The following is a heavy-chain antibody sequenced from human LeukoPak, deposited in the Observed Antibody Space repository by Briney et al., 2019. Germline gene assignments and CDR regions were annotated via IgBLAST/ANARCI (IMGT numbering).Heavy chain of an antibody. CDR3: AKGSRATYDY. Sequence: PGGSLRLSCAASGFTFSNFAMTLVRQAPGKGLEWVSSITESGGSTYYADSVKGRLTISRDNSRNTVYLQLSSLRVEDTAVYYCAKGSRATYDYWGQGTLVTVSS. CDR2: ITESGGST. CDR1: GFTFSNFA. J-gene: IGHJ4*02. V-gene: IGHV3-23*01.